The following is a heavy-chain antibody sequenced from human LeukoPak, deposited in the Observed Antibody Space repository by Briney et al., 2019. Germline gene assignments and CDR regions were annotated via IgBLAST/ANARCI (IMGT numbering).Heavy chain of an antibody. CDR2: IDYSGDTT. CDR1: GFTLSSYE. J-gene: IGHJ5*02. CDR3: ARVRRSSFDYFDP. Sequence: GGSLRLSCTASGFTLSSYEMTWIRQAPGKGLEWVSSIDYSGDTTYYADSVKGRFTISRDNSKNTLYLQLNSLRAEDTAVYYCARVRRSSFDYFDPWGQGTLVTVSS. D-gene: IGHD6-13*01. V-gene: IGHV3-23*01.